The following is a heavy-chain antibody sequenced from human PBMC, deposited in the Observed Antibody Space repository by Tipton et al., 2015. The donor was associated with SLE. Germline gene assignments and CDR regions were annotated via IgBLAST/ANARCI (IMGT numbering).Heavy chain of an antibody. CDR2: INHSGST. CDR3: ARDDHSY. V-gene: IGHV4-39*07. J-gene: IGHJ4*02. Sequence: GLVKPSQTLSLTCTVSGGSISSGDYYWSWIRQPPGKGLEWIGEINHSGSTNYNPSLKSRVTISVDTSKNQFSLKLSSVTAADTAVYYCARDDHSYWGQGTLVTVSS. CDR1: GGSISSGDYY.